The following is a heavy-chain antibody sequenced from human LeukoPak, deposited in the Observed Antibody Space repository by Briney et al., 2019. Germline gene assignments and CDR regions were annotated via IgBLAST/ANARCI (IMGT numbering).Heavy chain of an antibody. J-gene: IGHJ4*02. CDR1: GGSISSSSYY. Sequence: PSETLSLTCTVSGGSISSSSYYWGWIRQPPGKGLEWIGSIYYSGSTNYNPSLKSRVTISVDTSKNQFSLKLSSVTAADTAVYYCAKGEWLGFDYWGQGTLVTVSS. CDR3: AKGEWLGFDY. CDR2: IYYSGST. D-gene: IGHD6-19*01. V-gene: IGHV4-39*07.